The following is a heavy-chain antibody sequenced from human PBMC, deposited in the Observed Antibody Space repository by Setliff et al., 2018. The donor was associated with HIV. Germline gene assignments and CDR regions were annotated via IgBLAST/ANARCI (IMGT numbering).Heavy chain of an antibody. D-gene: IGHD5-12*01. J-gene: IGHJ4*02. V-gene: IGHV1-18*01. CDR1: GSTFNNYG. CDR2: INTHSGYT. CDR3: ARGKTWLRFLDY. Sequence: GASVKVSCKASGSTFNNYGISWVRQAPGQGLEWMGWINTHSGYTNYAQNVQGRVTVTMDTSTSTAYMELRSLKSDDTAVYYCARGKTWLRFLDYWGQGTLVTVSS.